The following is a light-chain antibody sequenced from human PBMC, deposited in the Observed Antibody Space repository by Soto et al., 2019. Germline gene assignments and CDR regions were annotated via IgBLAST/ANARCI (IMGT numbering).Light chain of an antibody. V-gene: IGKV1-5*01. CDR3: QRYNGY. CDR2: DAS. Sequence: DIQMTQSPSTLSASVGDRVTITCRASQSISSLLAWYQQKPGKAPKVLIYDASTLKSGVPSRFSGSGSGTEFSLTLSSLQPDDFATYYCQRYNGYFGQGTKLEIK. J-gene: IGKJ2*01. CDR1: QSISSL.